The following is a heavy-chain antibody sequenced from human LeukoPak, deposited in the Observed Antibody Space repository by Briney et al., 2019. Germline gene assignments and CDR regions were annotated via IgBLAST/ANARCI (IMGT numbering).Heavy chain of an antibody. CDR3: ARDSEKKGSSGPKY. Sequence: GRSLRLSCAASGFTFSSYAMHWVRQAPGKGLEWVAVISYDGSNKYYADSVKGRFTISRDNSKNTLYLQMNSLRAEDTAVYYCARDSEKKGSSGPKYWGQGTLVTVSS. D-gene: IGHD3-22*01. CDR1: GFTFSSYA. CDR2: ISYDGSNK. V-gene: IGHV3-30-3*01. J-gene: IGHJ4*02.